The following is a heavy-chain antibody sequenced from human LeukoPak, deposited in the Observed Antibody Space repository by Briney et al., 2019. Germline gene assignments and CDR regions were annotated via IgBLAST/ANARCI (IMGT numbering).Heavy chain of an antibody. V-gene: IGHV1-69*06. CDR3: ASSGTPHYDILTGYYFDH. D-gene: IGHD3-9*01. J-gene: IGHJ4*02. Sequence: SVKVSCKASGGTFSSYAISWVRQAPGQGLEWMGGIIPIFGTANYAQKFQGRVTITADKSTSTAYMELSSLRSEDTAVYYCASSGTPHYDILTGYYFDHWGQGTLVTVSS. CDR2: IIPIFGTA. CDR1: GGTFSSYA.